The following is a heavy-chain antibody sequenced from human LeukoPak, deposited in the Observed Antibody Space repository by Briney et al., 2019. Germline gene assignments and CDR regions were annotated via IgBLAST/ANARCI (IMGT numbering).Heavy chain of an antibody. CDR2: ISGSGSHT. Sequence: PGGSLRLSCAASGLNFNGYGMNWVRQTPGKGMEWVSGISGSGSHTHYADSVMGRFTISRDISKTTLYLQMNSLRAEDTAVYYCAKFDGYVWGIYRRNWFDPWGQGTLVTVSS. D-gene: IGHD3-16*02. J-gene: IGHJ5*02. V-gene: IGHV3-23*01. CDR1: GLNFNGYG. CDR3: AKFDGYVWGIYRRNWFDP.